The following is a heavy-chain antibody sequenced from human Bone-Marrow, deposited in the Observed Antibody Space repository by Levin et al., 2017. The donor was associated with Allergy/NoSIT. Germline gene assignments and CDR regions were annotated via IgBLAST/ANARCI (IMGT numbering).Heavy chain of an antibody. D-gene: IGHD2-21*01. CDR3: ARFVVMSRPEY. J-gene: IGHJ4*02. Sequence: SETLSLTCDVSGYSISSGYYWGWVRQSPGMGLESLGSVYYTGSTYYNPSLNSRVTISLDTSKNQISLHLRSVTATDTAVYYCARFVVMSRPEYWGPGTLVTVSS. CDR1: GYSISSGYY. V-gene: IGHV4-38-2*01. CDR2: VYYTGST.